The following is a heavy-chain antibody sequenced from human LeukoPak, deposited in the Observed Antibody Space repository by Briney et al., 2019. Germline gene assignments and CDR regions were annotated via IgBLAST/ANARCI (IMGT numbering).Heavy chain of an antibody. D-gene: IGHD3-22*01. V-gene: IGHV3-7*01. CDR3: AREYYYDNSGYIPYYFDY. CDR1: GFTFSRYW. Sequence: PGGSLRLSCAASGFTFSRYWMSWVRQAPGKGLEWVANIKQDGSEKYYVDSVKGRFTISRDNAKNSLYLQMNSLRAEDTAVYYCAREYYYDNSGYIPYYFDYWGQGTLVTVSS. J-gene: IGHJ4*02. CDR2: IKQDGSEK.